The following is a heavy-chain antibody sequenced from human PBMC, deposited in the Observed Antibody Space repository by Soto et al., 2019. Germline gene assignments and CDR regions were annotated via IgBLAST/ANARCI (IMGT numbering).Heavy chain of an antibody. D-gene: IGHD2-8*01. CDR2: TRNKANSYTT. J-gene: IGHJ2*01. V-gene: IGHV3-72*01. CDR3: ARGYCSNGVCYRYIDL. CDR1: GLTFSDHY. Sequence: GGSLRLSCTTSGLTFSDHYMDWVRQAPGKGLECVGRTRNKANSYTTEYAASVKGRFTISRDDSKNSLYLQMNSLKTEDTAVYYCARGYCSNGVCYRYIDLWGRGTLVTVSS.